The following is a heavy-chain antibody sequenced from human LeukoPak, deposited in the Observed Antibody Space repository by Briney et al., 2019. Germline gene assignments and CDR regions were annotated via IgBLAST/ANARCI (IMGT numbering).Heavy chain of an antibody. D-gene: IGHD6-19*01. CDR3: ATRAGLAFDY. J-gene: IGHJ4*02. CDR2: ISYDGSNI. Sequence: GRSLRLSCAASGFTFTSYGMHWVRQAPGKGLGWVAVISYDGSNIYYADSVKGRFTISRDNAKNSLYLQMNSLRAEDTAVYYCATRAGLAFDYWGQGTLVTVSS. V-gene: IGHV3-30*03. CDR1: GFTFTSYG.